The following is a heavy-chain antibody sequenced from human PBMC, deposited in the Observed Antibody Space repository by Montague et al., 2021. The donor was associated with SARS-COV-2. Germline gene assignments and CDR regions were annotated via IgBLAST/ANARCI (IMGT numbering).Heavy chain of an antibody. D-gene: IGHD3-16*02. J-gene: IGHJ5*02. CDR1: GGSFSGYY. V-gene: IGHV4-34*01. CDR2: INISGST. CDR3: ARVYDYVWGGYRYVHWFDP. Sequence: SETLSLTCAVYGGSFSGYYWSWICQPPGKGMERIGEINISGSTNYYQSPYSRVTISVDTSKDQFYLKLSSVTVADTAVCYCARVYDYVWGGYRYVHWFDPWGQGTLVTVSS.